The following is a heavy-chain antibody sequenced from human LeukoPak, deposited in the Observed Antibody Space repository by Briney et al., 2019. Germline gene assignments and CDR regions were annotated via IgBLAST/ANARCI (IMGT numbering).Heavy chain of an antibody. CDR1: GGSISSYY. V-gene: IGHV4-4*07. CDR3: ARGGDFWSGYTFDY. Sequence: SETLSLTCTVSGGSISSYYWSWIRQPAGKGLEWIGRIYTSGSTNHNPSLKSRVAMSVDTSKNQFSLKLSSVTAADTAVYYCARGGDFWSGYTFDYWGQGTLVTVSS. D-gene: IGHD3-3*01. CDR2: IYTSGST. J-gene: IGHJ4*02.